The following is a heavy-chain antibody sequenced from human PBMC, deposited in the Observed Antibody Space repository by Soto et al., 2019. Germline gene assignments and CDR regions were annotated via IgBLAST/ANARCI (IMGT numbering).Heavy chain of an antibody. CDR2: IYHSGST. V-gene: IGHV4-30-2*01. CDR3: ARGSPYYYDSSGYYYYFDY. Sequence: QLQLQESGSGLVKPSQTLSLTCAVSGGSISSGGYSWSWIRQPPGKGLEWIGYIYHSGSTYYNPSLNSRVTISVDRSKNQFSLKLSSVTAADTAVYYCARGSPYYYDSSGYYYYFDYWGQGTLVTVSS. J-gene: IGHJ4*02. CDR1: GGSISSGGYS. D-gene: IGHD3-22*01.